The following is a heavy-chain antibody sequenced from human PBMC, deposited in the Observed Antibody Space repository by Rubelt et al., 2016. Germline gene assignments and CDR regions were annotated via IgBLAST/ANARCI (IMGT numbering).Heavy chain of an antibody. V-gene: IGHV4-34*01. CDR3: ARVAYSSGWDKYFQY. CDR2: IYYSGST. CDR1: GGSFSGYS. Sequence: QVQLQQWGAGLLKPSETLSLTCAVYGGSFSGYSWTWFRQPPGKGLEWIGSIYYSGSTYYNPSLKSRVTISVDTSKNQFSLKLGAVTAADTAVYYCARVAYSSGWDKYFQYWGQGTLVTVSS. D-gene: IGHD6-19*01. J-gene: IGHJ1*01.